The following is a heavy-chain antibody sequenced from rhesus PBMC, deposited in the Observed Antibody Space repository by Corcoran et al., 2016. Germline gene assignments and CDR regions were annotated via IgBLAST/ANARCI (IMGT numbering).Heavy chain of an antibody. CDR1: GCSNYY. Sequence: QVQLQESGPGLVKPSETLSLTCAVSGCSNYYWSWIRQPPVNGLEWFGYLTFGGRPSDNPSHKSRVTISRDTSKNHFSLKLSSVTAADTAVYYCARELYSGSYPHFDYWGQGVLVTVSS. D-gene: IGHD3-16*01. V-gene: IGHV4-122*02. CDR2: LTFGGRP. J-gene: IGHJ4*01. CDR3: ARELYSGSYPHFDY.